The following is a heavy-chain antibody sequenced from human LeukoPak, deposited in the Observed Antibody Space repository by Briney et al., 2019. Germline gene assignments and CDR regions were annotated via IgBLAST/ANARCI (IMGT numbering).Heavy chain of an antibody. CDR1: GFSISTSKMC. D-gene: IGHD5-18*01. CDR2: IDWDGDT. CDR3: ARTNTDVDRVFDY. V-gene: IGHV2-70*11. J-gene: IGHJ4*02. Sequence: SGPTLVNPTQTLTLTCTLSGFSISTSKMCVNWIRQPPGKALEWLARIDWDGDTWYSTSLKTRLTISKDTSKNQVVLRMTNMDPVDTATYYCARTNTDVDRVFDYWGQGTLVTVSS.